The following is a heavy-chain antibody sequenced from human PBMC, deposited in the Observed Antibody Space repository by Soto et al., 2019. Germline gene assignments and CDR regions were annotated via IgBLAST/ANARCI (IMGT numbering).Heavy chain of an antibody. CDR3: ESGPYYDFWSGHLSY. CDR2: INHSGST. CDR1: GGSFSGCY. Sequence: KPSETLSLTCAVYGGSFSGCYWSWIRQPPGKGLEWIGEINHSGSTNYNPSLKSRVTISVDTSKNQFSLKLSSVTAADTAVYYCESGPYYDFWSGHLSYWGQGTLVTVYS. V-gene: IGHV4-34*01. D-gene: IGHD3-3*01. J-gene: IGHJ4*02.